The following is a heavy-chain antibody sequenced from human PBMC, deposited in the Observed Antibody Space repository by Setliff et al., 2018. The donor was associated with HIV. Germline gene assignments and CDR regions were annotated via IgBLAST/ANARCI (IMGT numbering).Heavy chain of an antibody. CDR3: ATRAYDSRGYLRSRVSGAAFDI. CDR2: FDPQYDKT. V-gene: IGHV1-24*01. Sequence: ASVKVSCKVSGYTLTELSIHWVRQAPGKGLEWMGGFDPQYDKTYYAQKFQGRVTMSEDTSTDTAYMELSSLRSEDTAVYYCATRAYDSRGYLRSRVSGAAFDIWGQGTVVTVS. J-gene: IGHJ3*02. D-gene: IGHD3-22*01. CDR1: GYTLTELS.